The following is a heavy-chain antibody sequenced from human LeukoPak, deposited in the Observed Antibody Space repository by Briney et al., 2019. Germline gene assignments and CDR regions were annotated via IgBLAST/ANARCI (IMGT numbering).Heavy chain of an antibody. CDR2: IKSKTDGGTT. J-gene: IGHJ4*02. CDR1: GFTFNNAW. Sequence: GGSLRLSCAASGFTFNNAWMSWVRQAPGKGLEWVGRIKSKTDGGTTDYAAPVKGRFTISRDDSKNTLYLQMNSLKTEDTAVYYCTTDTYYDFWSGYYTGSYYWGQGTLVTVSS. V-gene: IGHV3-15*01. D-gene: IGHD3-3*01. CDR3: TTDTYYDFWSGYYTGSYY.